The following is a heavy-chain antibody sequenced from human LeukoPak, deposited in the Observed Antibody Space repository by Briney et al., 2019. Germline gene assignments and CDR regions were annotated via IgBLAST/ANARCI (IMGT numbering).Heavy chain of an antibody. D-gene: IGHD3-3*01. CDR3: ARLGGDFWSGYYFDY. CDR2: IYPGDSDT. J-gene: IGHJ4*02. Sequence: GESLQISCKGSGYSFTSYWIGWVRQMPGKGLEWMGIIYPGDSDTRYSPSFQGQVTISVDKSISTAYLQWSSLKASDTAMYYCARLGGDFWSGYYFDYWGQGTLVTVSS. V-gene: IGHV5-51*01. CDR1: GYSFTSYW.